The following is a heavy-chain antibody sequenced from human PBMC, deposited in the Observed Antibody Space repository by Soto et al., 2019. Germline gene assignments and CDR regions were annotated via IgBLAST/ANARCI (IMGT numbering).Heavy chain of an antibody. CDR2: ISYDGSHK. CDR3: AKDRESYTSSSYFFDY. J-gene: IGHJ4*02. CDR1: GFTFSSYG. D-gene: IGHD6-6*01. V-gene: IGHV3-30*18. Sequence: QVQLVESGGGVVQPGRSLRLSCAASGFTFSSYGMHWVRQAPGKGLECVAVISYDGSHKYYADSVKGRFTISRDNSKNTLYLQMNSLRAEDTAVDYCAKDRESYTSSSYFFDYWGQGTLVTVSS.